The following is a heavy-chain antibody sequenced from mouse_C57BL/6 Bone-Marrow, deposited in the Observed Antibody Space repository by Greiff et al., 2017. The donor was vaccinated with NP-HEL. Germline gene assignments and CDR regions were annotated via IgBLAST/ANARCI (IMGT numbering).Heavy chain of an antibody. V-gene: IGHV2-2*01. J-gene: IGHJ1*03. CDR2: IWSGGRT. CDR3: ARTGGFFYWYFDV. Sequence: QVQLKESGPGLVQPSQSLSITCTVSGFSLTSYGVHWVRQSPGKGLEWLGVIWSGGRTDYNAAFISRLSISKDNSKSQVFFKMNSLQADDTAIYYCARTGGFFYWYFDVWGTGTTVTVSS. CDR1: GFSLTSYG.